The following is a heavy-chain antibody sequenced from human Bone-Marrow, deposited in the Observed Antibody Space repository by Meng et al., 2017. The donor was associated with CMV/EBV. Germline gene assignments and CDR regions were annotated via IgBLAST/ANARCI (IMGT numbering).Heavy chain of an antibody. CDR1: GGSISSYY. V-gene: IGHV4-59*01. J-gene: IGHJ6*02. CDR3: ARGSGNYDPHYYYGMDV. D-gene: IGHD1-7*01. Sequence: GSLRLSCTVSGGSISSYYWSWIRQPPGKGLEWIGYINYSGSTNYNPSLKSRVTISVDTSKNQFSLKLSSVTAADTAVYYCARGSGNYDPHYYYGMDVWGQGTTVTVSS. CDR2: INYSGST.